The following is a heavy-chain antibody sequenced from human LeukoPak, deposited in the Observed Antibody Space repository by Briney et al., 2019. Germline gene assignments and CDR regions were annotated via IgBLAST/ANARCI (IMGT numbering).Heavy chain of an antibody. CDR2: IVVGSGNT. CDR1: GFTFTSSA. Sequence: SVKVSCKASGFTFTSSAMQWVRQARGQRLEWIGWIVVGSGNTNYAQKFQERVTITRDMYTSTAYMELSSLRSEDTAVYYCAAIPYYDYGGIYYFDYWGQGTLVTVSS. D-gene: IGHD4/OR15-4a*01. CDR3: AAIPYYDYGGIYYFDY. V-gene: IGHV1-58*02. J-gene: IGHJ4*02.